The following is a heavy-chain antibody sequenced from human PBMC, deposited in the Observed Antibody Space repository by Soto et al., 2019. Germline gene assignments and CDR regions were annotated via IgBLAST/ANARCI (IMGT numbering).Heavy chain of an antibody. CDR1: GFMFSDYA. V-gene: IGHV3-23*01. D-gene: IGHD3-16*01. CDR3: AKDAIANDGIWLMDD. J-gene: IGHJ4*02. Sequence: GGSLRLSCAASGFMFSDYAMTWARQAPGKELEWVSGLLRPGRSTYYADSVKGRFTISGDTSANTVYLQMDSLRAEDTAVYYCAKDAIANDGIWLMDDWGQGTVVTVSS. CDR2: LLRPGRST.